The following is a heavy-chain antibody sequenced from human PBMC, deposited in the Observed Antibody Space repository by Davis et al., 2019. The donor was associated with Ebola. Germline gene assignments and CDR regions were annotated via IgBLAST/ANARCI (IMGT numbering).Heavy chain of an antibody. Sequence: SETLSLTCTVSGGSISSSSYYWGWIRQPPGKGLEWIGSIYYSGSTYYNPSLKSQVTISVDTSKNQFSLKLSSVTAADTAVYYCARRGEQQLVIWSWFDPWGQGTLVTVSS. CDR2: IYYSGST. V-gene: IGHV4-39*01. J-gene: IGHJ5*02. D-gene: IGHD6-13*01. CDR3: ARRGEQQLVIWSWFDP. CDR1: GGSISSSSYY.